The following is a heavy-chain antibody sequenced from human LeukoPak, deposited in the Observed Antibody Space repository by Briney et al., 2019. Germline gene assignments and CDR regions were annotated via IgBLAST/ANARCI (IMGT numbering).Heavy chain of an antibody. D-gene: IGHD5-18*01. V-gene: IGHV3-21*01. Sequence: KSGGSLRLSCAASGFTFNSYSMNWVRQAPGKGLEWVSSISSSSSYIYYADSVKGRFTISRDNAKNSLYLQMNSLRAEDTAVYYCARDPYSYGFEAYYYYGMDVWGQGTTVTVSS. CDR2: ISSSSSYI. J-gene: IGHJ6*02. CDR1: GFTFNSYS. CDR3: ARDPYSYGFEAYYYYGMDV.